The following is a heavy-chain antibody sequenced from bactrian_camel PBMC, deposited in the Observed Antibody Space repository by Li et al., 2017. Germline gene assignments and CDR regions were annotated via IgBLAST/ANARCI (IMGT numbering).Heavy chain of an antibody. J-gene: IGHJ6*01. CDR1: VDTSSHVF. Sequence: HVQLVESGGASVQAGGSPRLSCAASVDTSSHVFIGWFRQAPGKEREGVASIYASAGTPHYADSVKGRFTIYLDNAKNTLHLRMSSLKPEDTAMYYCAVVKNPTRVRAAGIGSADFGYWGQGTQVTVSS. D-gene: IGHD1*01. V-gene: IGHV3-3*01. CDR2: IYASAGTP. CDR3: AVVKNPTRVRAAGIGSADFGY.